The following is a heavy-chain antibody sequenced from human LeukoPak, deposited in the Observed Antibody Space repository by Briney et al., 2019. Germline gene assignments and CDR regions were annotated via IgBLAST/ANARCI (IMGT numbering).Heavy chain of an antibody. V-gene: IGHV4-34*01. J-gene: IGHJ4*02. CDR2: INHSGST. D-gene: IGHD3-10*01. CDR1: GGSFSGCY. CDR3: AGDRDGIFDY. Sequence: SETLSLTCAVYGGSFSGCYWSWIRQPPGEGLEWIGEINHSGSTNYNPSLKSRVTISIDMSKNQFSLKLSSGTAADTAMYYCAGDRDGIFDYWGQGTLVTVSS.